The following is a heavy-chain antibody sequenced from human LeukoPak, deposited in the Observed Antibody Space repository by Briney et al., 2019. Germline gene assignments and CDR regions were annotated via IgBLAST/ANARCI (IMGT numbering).Heavy chain of an antibody. V-gene: IGHV3-21*01. CDR3: AELGITMVGGV. D-gene: IGHD3-10*02. CDR2: ISSSSSYI. CDR1: GFTFSSYS. Sequence: GGSLRLSCAASGFTFSSYSMNWIRQAPGKGLEWVSSISSSSSYIYYADSVKGRFTISRDNAKNSLYLQMNSLRAEDTAVYYCAELGITMVGGVWGKGTTVTISS. J-gene: IGHJ6*04.